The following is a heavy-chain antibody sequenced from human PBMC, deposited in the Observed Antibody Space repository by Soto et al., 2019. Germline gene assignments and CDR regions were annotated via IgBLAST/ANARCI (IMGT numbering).Heavy chain of an antibody. CDR1: CWACVENA. J-gene: IGHJ4*02. D-gene: IGHD6-19*01. Sequence: PDVSRILSNAASCWACVENAMNWVRKSPGKGLDCVSGISDSFATTYYGESVRGRFTISRDNSKNTLYLQMKSLRAEDSASYYCAKEDTSSGSRDYRGQGALVAVSS. CDR2: ISDSFATT. V-gene: IGHV3-23*01. CDR3: AKEDTSSGSRDY.